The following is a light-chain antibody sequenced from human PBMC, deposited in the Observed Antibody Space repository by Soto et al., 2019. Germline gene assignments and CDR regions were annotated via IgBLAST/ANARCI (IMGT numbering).Light chain of an antibody. V-gene: IGKV1-6*01. CDR3: LQDYVYPWT. CDR2: KAS. CDR1: QGIGND. Sequence: AIQVTQSPSSLSASVGDRVTISCRASQGIGNDLGWYQQKPGKAPKLLIYKASTLQTGVASRFSGSGSGTDFTLTISSLQPEDFATYYCLQDYVYPWTFGQGTKVEVK. J-gene: IGKJ1*01.